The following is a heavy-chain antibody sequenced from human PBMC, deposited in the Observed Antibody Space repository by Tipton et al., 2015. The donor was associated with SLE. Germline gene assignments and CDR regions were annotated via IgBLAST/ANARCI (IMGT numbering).Heavy chain of an antibody. J-gene: IGHJ4*02. D-gene: IGHD3-22*01. CDR1: GFSISSGYY. V-gene: IGHV4-38-2*02. CDR3: ARDPYYYDSSGSPHSY. Sequence: TLSLTCAVSGFSISSGYYWGWIRQPPGKGLEWIGSIYHSGRTYYNPSLKSRVTISVDTSKNQFSLKLSSVTAADTAVYYCARDPYYYDSSGSPHSYWGQGTLVTVSS. CDR2: IYHSGRT.